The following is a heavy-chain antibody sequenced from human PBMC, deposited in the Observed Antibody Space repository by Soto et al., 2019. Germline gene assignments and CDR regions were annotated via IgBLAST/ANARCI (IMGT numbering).Heavy chain of an antibody. D-gene: IGHD3-10*01. CDR1: GGSISSSSYY. V-gene: IGHV4-39*01. CDR3: ARPIWFGEDNWFDP. CDR2: IYYSGST. J-gene: IGHJ5*02. Sequence: PSETLSLTCTVSGGSISSSSYYWGWIRQPPGKGLEWIGSIYYSGSTYYNPSLKSRVTISVDTSKNQFSLKLSSVTAADTAVYYCARPIWFGEDNWFDPWGQGTLVTVSS.